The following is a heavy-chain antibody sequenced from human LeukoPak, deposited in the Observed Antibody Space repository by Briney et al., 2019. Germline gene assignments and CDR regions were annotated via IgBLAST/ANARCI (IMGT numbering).Heavy chain of an antibody. J-gene: IGHJ5*02. D-gene: IGHD3-10*01. CDR3: ASELLWFGDNWFDP. Sequence: GGSLRLSCAASGFTFSSYAMSWVRQAPGKGLEWVANIKQDGSEKYYVDSVKGRFTISRDNAKNSLYLQMNSLRAEDTAVYYCASELLWFGDNWFDPWGQGTLVTVSS. V-gene: IGHV3-7*01. CDR2: IKQDGSEK. CDR1: GFTFSSYA.